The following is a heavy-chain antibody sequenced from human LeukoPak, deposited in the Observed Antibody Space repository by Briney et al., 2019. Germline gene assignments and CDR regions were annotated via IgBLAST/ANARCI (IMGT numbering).Heavy chain of an antibody. CDR1: GFTFSSYS. V-gene: IGHV3-48*01. D-gene: IGHD2/OR15-2a*01. CDR3: ARRVGTTAFDY. Sequence: GGSLRLSCAASGFTFSSYSMNWVRQAPGKGLEWVSYISSSSSTIYYADSVKGRFTISRDNAKNSLYLQMNSLRAEDKSVYYCARRVGTTAFDYWGQGTLVTVSS. CDR2: ISSSSSTI. J-gene: IGHJ4*02.